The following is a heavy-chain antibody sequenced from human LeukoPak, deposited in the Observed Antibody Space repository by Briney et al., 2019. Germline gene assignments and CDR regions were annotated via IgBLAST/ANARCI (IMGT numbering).Heavy chain of an antibody. D-gene: IGHD6-19*01. V-gene: IGHV3-64*01. CDR3: ARDKQWLVRAGFDY. CDR1: GFSFSSYA. J-gene: IGHJ4*02. Sequence: PGGSLRLSCAASGFSFSSYAMHWVRQAPGKGLEYVSAISTDGGSTYYANSVKGRFTVSRDNSKNTLYLQMGSLTTEDMAVYYCARDKQWLVRAGFDYWGQGILVTVSS. CDR2: ISTDGGST.